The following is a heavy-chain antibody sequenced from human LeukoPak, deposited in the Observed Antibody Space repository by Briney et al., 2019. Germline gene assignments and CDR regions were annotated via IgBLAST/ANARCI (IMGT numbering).Heavy chain of an antibody. CDR3: AKASNSGYFYGSGRYENWFDA. D-gene: IGHD3-10*01. J-gene: IGHJ5*02. V-gene: IGHV3-30*18. CDR1: GFSFSAYG. Sequence: GGSLRLSCGTSGFSFSAYGMHWVRQAPGKGLEWVAVISYDGVNKFYADSVKGRFTISRDNSKNTMSLQMNSLRAEDTALYYCAKASNSGYFYGSGRYENWFDAWGQGTLVTVSS. CDR2: ISYDGVNK.